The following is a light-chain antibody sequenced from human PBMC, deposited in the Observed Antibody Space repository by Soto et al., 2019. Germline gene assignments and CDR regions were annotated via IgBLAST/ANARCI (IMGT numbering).Light chain of an antibody. CDR1: QSVSSSY. Sequence: EIVLTQSPGTLSLSPGERATLSCRASQSVSSSYLAWYQQKPGQAPRLLIYGASSRDTGIPDRVSGSGSGTDVTLTISRLEPEDFAVYYCQQYGSSQWTFGQGTKVDIK. V-gene: IGKV3-20*01. J-gene: IGKJ1*01. CDR2: GAS. CDR3: QQYGSSQWT.